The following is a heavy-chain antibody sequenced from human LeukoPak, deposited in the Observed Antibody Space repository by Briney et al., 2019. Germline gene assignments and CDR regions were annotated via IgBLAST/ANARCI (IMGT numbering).Heavy chain of an antibody. V-gene: IGHV3-9*01. CDR1: GFTFDDYA. CDR3: AKDPSGYNSPGGFDY. CDR2: ISWNSGSI. Sequence: GGSLRLSCAASGFTFDDYAMHWVRQAPGKGLEWVSGISWNSGSIGYADSVKGRFTISRDNAKNSLYLQMNSLRAEDTALYYCAKDPSGYNSPGGFDYWGQGTLVTVFS. D-gene: IGHD5-24*01. J-gene: IGHJ4*02.